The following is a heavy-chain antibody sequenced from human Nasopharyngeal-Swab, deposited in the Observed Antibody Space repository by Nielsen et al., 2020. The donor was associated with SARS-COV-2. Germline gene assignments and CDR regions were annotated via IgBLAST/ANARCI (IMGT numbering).Heavy chain of an antibody. CDR1: GGSISSYY. D-gene: IGHD6-6*01. CDR3: ARESAVSARRRWFDP. J-gene: IGHJ5*02. Sequence: SKTLSLTCTVPGGSISSYYWSWIRQPAGKGLEWIGRIYTSGSTNYNPSLKSRVTMSVDTSKSQFSLKVSSVTAADTAVYYCARESAVSARRRWFDPWGQGTLVTVSS. V-gene: IGHV4-4*07. CDR2: IYTSGST.